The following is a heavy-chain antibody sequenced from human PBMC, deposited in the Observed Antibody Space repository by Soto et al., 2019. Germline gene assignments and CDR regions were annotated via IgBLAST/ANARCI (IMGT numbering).Heavy chain of an antibody. J-gene: IGHJ5*02. V-gene: IGHV4-34*01. Sequence: SETLSLTCAVYGGSFSGYYWSWIRQPPGKGLEWIGEINHSGSTNYNPSLKSRVTISVDTSKNQFSLKLSSVTAADTAVYYCASGNGGWFDPWGQGTLVTVSS. D-gene: IGHD4-17*01. CDR2: INHSGST. CDR1: GGSFSGYY. CDR3: ASGNGGWFDP.